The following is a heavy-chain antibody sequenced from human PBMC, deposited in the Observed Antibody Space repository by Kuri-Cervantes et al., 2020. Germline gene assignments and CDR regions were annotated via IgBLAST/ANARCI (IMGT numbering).Heavy chain of an antibody. J-gene: IGHJ5*02. Sequence: ASVKVSCKVSGYTLSELSIHWVRQAPGQGLEWMGWISAYNGDTNYAQKLQGRVTMTTDTSTSTAYMELRSLRSDDTAVYYCAREYSYGYSNWFDPWGQGTLVTVSS. CDR1: GYTLSELS. CDR2: ISAYNGDT. D-gene: IGHD5-18*01. CDR3: AREYSYGYSNWFDP. V-gene: IGHV1-18*01.